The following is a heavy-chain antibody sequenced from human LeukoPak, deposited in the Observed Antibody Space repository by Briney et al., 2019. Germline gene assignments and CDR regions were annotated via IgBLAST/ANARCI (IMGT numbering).Heavy chain of an antibody. V-gene: IGHV3-15*01. J-gene: IGHJ4*02. Sequence: PGGSLRLSCAASGFTFSNAWMSWVRQAPGKGLEWVGRIKSKPDGGTTDYAAPVKGRFTISRDDSKNTLYLQMNSLKTEDTAVYYCTTEGGADIVVVPAALPFDYWGQGTLVTVSS. CDR1: GFTFSNAW. CDR3: TTEGGADIVVVPAALPFDY. D-gene: IGHD2-2*02. CDR2: IKSKPDGGTT.